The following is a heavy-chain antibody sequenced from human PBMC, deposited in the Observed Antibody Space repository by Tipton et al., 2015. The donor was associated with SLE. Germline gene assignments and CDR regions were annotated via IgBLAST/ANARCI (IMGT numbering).Heavy chain of an antibody. Sequence: GSLRLSCAASGFTFSSYAMSWVRQAPGKGLEWVSAISGSGGSTYYADSVKGRFTIARDNSKNMLYLQMNSLRAEDTAVYYCATPGSIGGFDIWGQGTMVTVSS. V-gene: IGHV3-23*01. CDR2: ISGSGGST. J-gene: IGHJ3*02. CDR3: ATPGSIGGFDI. CDR1: GFTFSSYA. D-gene: IGHD4-23*01.